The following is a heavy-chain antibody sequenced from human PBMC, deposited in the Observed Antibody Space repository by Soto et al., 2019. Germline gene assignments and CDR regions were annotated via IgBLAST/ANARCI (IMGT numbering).Heavy chain of an antibody. Sequence: QMQLQESGPGLVKPSETLSLTCIVSGGSISSTRYYWGWISQPPGKGLERIGSIYYSGSTYYSSSLKRRVTTSVDTSKNQFSLKLSSVTAADTAVYYCARHSNNFDCWGQGTLVTVSS. J-gene: IGHJ4*02. V-gene: IGHV4-39*01. CDR1: GGSISSTRYY. CDR2: IYYSGST. CDR3: ARHSNNFDC. D-gene: IGHD3-3*02.